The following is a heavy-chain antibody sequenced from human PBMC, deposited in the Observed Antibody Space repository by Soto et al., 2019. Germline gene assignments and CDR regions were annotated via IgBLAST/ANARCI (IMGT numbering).Heavy chain of an antibody. D-gene: IGHD5-18*01. Sequence: EVQLLESGGGLVQPGGSLSLSCAASGFTFSSYAMSWVRQAPGKGLEWVSAISGSGGSTYYADSVKGRFTISRDNSKNTLHLQMNSLRAEDTAVYYCATESAKHSYGLFDYWGQGTLVTVSS. CDR1: GFTFSSYA. V-gene: IGHV3-23*01. J-gene: IGHJ4*02. CDR3: ATESAKHSYGLFDY. CDR2: ISGSGGST.